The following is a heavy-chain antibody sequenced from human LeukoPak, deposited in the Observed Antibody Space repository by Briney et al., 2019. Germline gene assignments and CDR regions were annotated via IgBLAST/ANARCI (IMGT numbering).Heavy chain of an antibody. J-gene: IGHJ4*02. V-gene: IGHV3-7*03. CDR1: GLTFSSYW. CDR2: IKEDGAAK. CDR3: TRDHITSWQIDF. D-gene: IGHD2-2*01. Sequence: GGSLRLSCAASGLTFSSYWMTWVRQAPGKGLEWVANIKEDGAAKYYVDSVKGRFTISRDNAKNSLYLQMNSLRVEDTAVYYCTRDHITSWQIDFWGQGTMVTVSS.